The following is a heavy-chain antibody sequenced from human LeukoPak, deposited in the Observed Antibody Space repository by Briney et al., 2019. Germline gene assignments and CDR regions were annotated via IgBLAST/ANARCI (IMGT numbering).Heavy chain of an antibody. J-gene: IGHJ3*02. CDR1: GYIFSDYY. V-gene: IGHV1-2*02. CDR2: INPNSGGT. Sequence: ASVKVSCKASGYIFSDYYIHWVRQAPGQGLEWMGWINPNSGGTNYAQKFQGRVTVTRDTSISTAYMELTRLRSDDTAVYYCARDQALNIIGGVIVGAFDIWGQGTVVTVSS. CDR3: ARDQALNIIGGVIVGAFDI. D-gene: IGHD3-16*02.